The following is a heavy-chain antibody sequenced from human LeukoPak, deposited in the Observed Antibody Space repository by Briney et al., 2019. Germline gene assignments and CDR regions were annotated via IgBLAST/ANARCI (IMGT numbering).Heavy chain of an antibody. V-gene: IGHV4-61*02. CDR3: ARDGIAYYMDV. CDR2: IYTSGSN. Sequence: PSETLSLTCTVSGGSISSGSYYWSWIRQPAGKGLEWIGRIYTSGSNNYNPSLKSRVTISVDTSKNQFSLKLSSVTAADTAVYYCARDGIAYYMDVWGKGTTVTVSS. D-gene: IGHD1-26*01. CDR1: GGSISSGSYY. J-gene: IGHJ6*03.